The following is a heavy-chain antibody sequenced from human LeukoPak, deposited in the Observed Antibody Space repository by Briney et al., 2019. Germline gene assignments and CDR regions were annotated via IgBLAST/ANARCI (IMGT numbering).Heavy chain of an antibody. Sequence: GASVKVSCKASGYTFTTYYMHGGRQAPGQGLECMGISNPIGCATTYAQKFQGTVIRTRHTSKTTVHMVMSSRRSEYTALHYGLRDLSRYSGNTHAFDFWGQGTMVTVSS. CDR3: LRDLSRYSGNTHAFDF. CDR2: SNPIGCAT. J-gene: IGHJ3*01. D-gene: IGHD1-26*01. V-gene: IGHV1-46*01. CDR1: GYTFTTYY.